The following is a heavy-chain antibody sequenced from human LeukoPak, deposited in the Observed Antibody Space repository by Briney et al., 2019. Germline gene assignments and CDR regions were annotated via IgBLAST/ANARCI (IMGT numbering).Heavy chain of an antibody. CDR1: GGTFSSSA. CDR3: ARDQGLTAPPPYGLDV. D-gene: IGHD5-18*01. J-gene: IGHJ6*02. CDR2: IIPVLNIT. V-gene: IGHV1-69*04. Sequence: ASVKVSCKTSGGTFSSSAITWVRQAPGQGLEWMGRIIPVLNITTYAQKFQGSVTITADTSTSTVYMELSSLRSEETAVYYCARDQGLTAPPPYGLDVWGQGTTVIVSS.